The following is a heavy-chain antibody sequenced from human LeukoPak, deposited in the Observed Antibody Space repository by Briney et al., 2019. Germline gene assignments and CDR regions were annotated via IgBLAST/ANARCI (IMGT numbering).Heavy chain of an antibody. CDR1: GGTFSSSA. CDR3: ARDQGLTAPPPYGLDV. D-gene: IGHD5-18*01. J-gene: IGHJ6*02. CDR2: IIPVLNIT. V-gene: IGHV1-69*04. Sequence: ASVKVSCKTSGGTFSSSAITWVRQAPGQGLEWMGRIIPVLNITTYAQKFQGSVTITADTSTSTVYMELSSLRSEETAVYYCARDQGLTAPPPYGLDVWGQGTTVIVSS.